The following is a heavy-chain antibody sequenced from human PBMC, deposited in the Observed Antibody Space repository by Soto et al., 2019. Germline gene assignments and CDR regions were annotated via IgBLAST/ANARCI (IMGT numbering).Heavy chain of an antibody. J-gene: IGHJ4*02. CDR2: IYYSGST. Sequence: PSETLSLTCTVSGGSISSGGYYWSWIRQHPGKGLEWIGYIYYSGSTYYNPSLKSRVTTSVDTSKNQFSLKLSSVTAADTAVYYCARSRGYYDSSGYLSAPYYFDYWGQGTLVTSPQ. CDR3: ARSRGYYDSSGYLSAPYYFDY. CDR1: GGSISSGGYY. V-gene: IGHV4-31*03. D-gene: IGHD3-22*01.